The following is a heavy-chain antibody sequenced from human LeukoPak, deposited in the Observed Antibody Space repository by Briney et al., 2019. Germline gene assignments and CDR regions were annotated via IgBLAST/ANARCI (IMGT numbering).Heavy chain of an antibody. J-gene: IGHJ4*02. V-gene: IGHV1-69*06. D-gene: IGHD2-15*01. Sequence: SVKVSCKASGGTFSSYAISWVRQAPGQGLEWMGGIIPIFGTANYAQKFQGRVTITADKSTSTAYMELSSLRSKDTAVYYCASGDFSVVAAMPFDYWGQGTLVTVSS. CDR3: ASGDFSVVAAMPFDY. CDR1: GGTFSSYA. CDR2: IIPIFGTA.